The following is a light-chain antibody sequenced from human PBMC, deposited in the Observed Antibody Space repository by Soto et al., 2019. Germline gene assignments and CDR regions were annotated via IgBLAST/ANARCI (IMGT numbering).Light chain of an antibody. J-gene: IGLJ2*01. Sequence: QSVLTQPASVSGSPGQSITISCTGTRSDIGGYIYVSWYQHHPGKAPKLLIYDVSNRPSGVSNRFSGSKSGNTASLTISGLQVEDEADYFCSTYTSRRTRFGGGTQLTVL. CDR1: RSDIGGYIY. CDR3: STYTSRRTR. V-gene: IGLV2-14*03. CDR2: DVS.